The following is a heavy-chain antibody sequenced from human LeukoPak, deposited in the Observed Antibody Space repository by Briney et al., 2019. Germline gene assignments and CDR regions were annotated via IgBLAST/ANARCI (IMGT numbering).Heavy chain of an antibody. CDR1: GYTFTGYY. CDR3: ARDLGGSYYDDAFDI. Sequence: ASVKVSCKASGYTFTGYYMHWVRQAPGQGLEWMGWINPNSGGTNYAQKFQGRVTMTRDTSISTAYMELSRLRSDDTAVYYCARDLGGSYYDDAFDIWGQGTIVTVSS. D-gene: IGHD1-26*01. J-gene: IGHJ3*02. V-gene: IGHV1-2*02. CDR2: INPNSGGT.